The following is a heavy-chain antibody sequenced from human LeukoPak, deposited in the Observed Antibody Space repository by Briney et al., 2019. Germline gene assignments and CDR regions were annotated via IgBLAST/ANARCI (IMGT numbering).Heavy chain of an antibody. Sequence: GGSLRLSCAASGFTFSSYAMSWVRQAPGKGLEWVSAISGSGGSTYYADSVKGRFTISRDNSKNTLHLQMNSLRAEDTAVYYCAKGEDYYDSNWFDPWGQGTLVTVSS. V-gene: IGHV3-23*01. D-gene: IGHD3-22*01. CDR1: GFTFSSYA. CDR3: AKGEDYYDSNWFDP. J-gene: IGHJ5*02. CDR2: ISGSGGST.